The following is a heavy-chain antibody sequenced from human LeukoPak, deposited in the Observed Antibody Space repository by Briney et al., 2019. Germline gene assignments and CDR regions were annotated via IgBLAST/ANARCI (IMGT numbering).Heavy chain of an antibody. V-gene: IGHV2-70*01. CDR1: GFSLSTSGMC. CDR2: IDWDDDK. D-gene: IGHD3-10*01. Sequence: SGPALVKPTQTLTLTCAFSGFSLSTSGMCVSWIRQPPGKALEWLALIDWDDDKYYSTSLKTRLTISKDTSKNQVVLTMTNMDPVDTATYYCARTHYYGSGSYSQIDYWGQGTLVTVSS. J-gene: IGHJ4*02. CDR3: ARTHYYGSGSYSQIDY.